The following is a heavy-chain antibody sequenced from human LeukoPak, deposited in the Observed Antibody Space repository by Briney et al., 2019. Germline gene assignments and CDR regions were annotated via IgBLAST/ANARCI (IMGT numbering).Heavy chain of an antibody. V-gene: IGHV3-23*01. D-gene: IGHD3-3*02. CDR2: MSGSGVNT. CDR1: GFTSNSYG. J-gene: IGHJ4*02. CDR3: AKAIVPLISGQFWDY. Sequence: GGSLRLSCAASGFTSNSYGMSWVRQAPGKGLEWVSAMSGSGVNTDYADSVRGRFTISRDTSKNTLYLQMNSLRAEDTAIYYCAKAIVPLISGQFWDYWGQGTLVTDSS.